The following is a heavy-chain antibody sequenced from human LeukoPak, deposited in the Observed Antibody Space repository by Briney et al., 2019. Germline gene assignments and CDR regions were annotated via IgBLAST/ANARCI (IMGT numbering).Heavy chain of an antibody. CDR2: INPNSGGT. J-gene: IGHJ4*02. CDR1: GYTFTGYY. V-gene: IGHV1-2*04. D-gene: IGHD3-10*01. CDR3: ARGTPGSYFGY. Sequence: EASVKVSCKASGYTFTGYYMHWVRQAPGQGLEWMGWINPNSGGTNYAQKFKGWVTLTRDTSINTTYMELSRLTSDVTAVYFCARGTPGSYFGYWGQGTLVTVSP.